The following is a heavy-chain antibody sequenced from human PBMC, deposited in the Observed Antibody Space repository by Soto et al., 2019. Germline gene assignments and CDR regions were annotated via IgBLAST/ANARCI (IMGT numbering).Heavy chain of an antibody. CDR3: ARGNKQGWSYGMDV. D-gene: IGHD2-15*01. Sequence: SETLSLTCTVSGGSVSSGSYYWSWIRQPPGKGLEWIGYIYYSGSTNYNPSLKSRVTISVDTSKNQFSLKLSSVTAADTAVYYCARGNKQGWSYGMDVWGQGTTVTVSS. V-gene: IGHV4-61*01. CDR1: GGSVSSGSYY. J-gene: IGHJ6*02. CDR2: IYYSGST.